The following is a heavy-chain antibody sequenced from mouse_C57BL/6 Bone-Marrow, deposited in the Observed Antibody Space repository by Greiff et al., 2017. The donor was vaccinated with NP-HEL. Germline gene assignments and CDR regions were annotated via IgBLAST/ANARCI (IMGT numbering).Heavy chain of an antibody. CDR2: INPNNGGT. CDR3: ARYGYEDY. J-gene: IGHJ2*01. CDR1: GSPFTDYN. Sequence: VQLQQSGPELVKPGASVQMSCKASGSPFTDYNMHWVKQSHGKSLEWIGYINPNNGGTSYNQKFKGKATLTVNKSSSTAYMKLRSLTSEDSAVYYCARYGYEDYWGQGTTLTVSS. D-gene: IGHD2-2*01. V-gene: IGHV1-22*01.